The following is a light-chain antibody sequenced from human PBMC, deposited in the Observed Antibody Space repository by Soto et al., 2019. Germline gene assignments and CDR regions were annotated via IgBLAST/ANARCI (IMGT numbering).Light chain of an antibody. Sequence: QSVLTQPASVSGSPGQSITISCTGTSSDIGAYNYVSWYQQHPGRAPKLMAYEVSDRPSGVSNRFSGSKSGNSASLTISGLQAEDEADYYCTSYTTSSTLSYVFGTGTKVT. CDR2: EVS. J-gene: IGLJ1*01. V-gene: IGLV2-14*01. CDR3: TSYTTSSTLSYV. CDR1: SSDIGAYNY.